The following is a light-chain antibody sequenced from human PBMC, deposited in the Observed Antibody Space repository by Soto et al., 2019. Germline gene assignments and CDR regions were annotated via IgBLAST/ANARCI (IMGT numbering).Light chain of an antibody. CDR1: QVISNW. CDR3: QQYRSYPYT. Sequence: DIQMTQSPSTLSASVGDRVTITCRASQVISNWLAWYQQKPGKAPKLLIYKASSVESWVPSRFSGSGPGTEFTLTISSLQPDDFATYYCQQYRSYPYTLGQGTNLQIK. V-gene: IGKV1-5*03. CDR2: KAS. J-gene: IGKJ2*01.